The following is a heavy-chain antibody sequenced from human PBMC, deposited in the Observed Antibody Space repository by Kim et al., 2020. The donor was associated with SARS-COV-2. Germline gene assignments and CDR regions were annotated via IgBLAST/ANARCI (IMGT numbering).Heavy chain of an antibody. J-gene: IGHJ4*02. CDR3: AKDWHGILTGYGSFDY. Sequence: GGSLRLSCAASGFTFSSYAMSWVRQAPGKGLEWVSAISGSGGSTYYADSVKGRFTISRDNSKNTLYLQMNSLRAEDTAVYYCAKDWHGILTGYGSFDYWGQGTLVTVSS. CDR1: GFTFSSYA. V-gene: IGHV3-23*01. CDR2: ISGSGGST. D-gene: IGHD3-9*01.